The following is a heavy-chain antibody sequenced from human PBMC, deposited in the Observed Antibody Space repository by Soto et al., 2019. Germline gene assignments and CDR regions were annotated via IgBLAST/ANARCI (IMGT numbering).Heavy chain of an antibody. Sequence: GGSLRLSCAASGFTFSSYAMSWVRQAPGKGLEWVSYISSSSSTIYYADSVKGRFTISRDNAKNSLYLQMNSLRAEDTAVYYCARSVRSSGSPYYFDYWGQGTLVTVSS. CDR2: ISSSSSTI. CDR1: GFTFSSYA. D-gene: IGHD3-10*01. J-gene: IGHJ4*02. CDR3: ARSVRSSGSPYYFDY. V-gene: IGHV3-48*01.